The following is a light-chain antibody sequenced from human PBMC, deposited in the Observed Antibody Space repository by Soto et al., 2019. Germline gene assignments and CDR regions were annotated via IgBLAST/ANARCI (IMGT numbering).Light chain of an antibody. J-gene: IGLJ1*01. CDR3: QSHDSSLHASV. CDR2: GNT. CDR1: SSNIGAGYD. V-gene: IGLV1-40*01. Sequence: QSVLTQPPSVSGAPGQRVTISCTGSSSNIGAGYDVHWYLQLPGTAPKLLIYGNTNRPSGFPDRFSGSKSGSSASLAITGLQAEDDADYYCQSHDSSLHASVFGTGTKVTVL.